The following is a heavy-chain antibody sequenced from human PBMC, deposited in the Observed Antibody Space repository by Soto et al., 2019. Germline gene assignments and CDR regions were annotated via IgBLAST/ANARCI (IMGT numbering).Heavy chain of an antibody. CDR3: ARGVYYYDSSGYSAFDY. CDR2: IIPIFGTA. CDR1: GGTFSSYA. D-gene: IGHD3-22*01. V-gene: IGHV1-69*01. Sequence: QVQLVQSGAEVKKPGSSVKVSCKASGGTFSSYAISWVRQAPGQGLEWMGGIIPIFGTANYAQKFQGRVTITADESTSTAYMELSSLRSEDTAVYYCARGVYYYDSSGYSAFDYWGQGTLVTVSS. J-gene: IGHJ4*02.